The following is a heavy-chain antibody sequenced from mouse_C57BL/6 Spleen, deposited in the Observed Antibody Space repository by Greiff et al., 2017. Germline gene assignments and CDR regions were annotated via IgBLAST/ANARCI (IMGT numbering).Heavy chain of an antibody. CDR3: ARSLSGTHYAMDY. Sequence: QVQLQQPGAELVKPGASVKLSCKASGYTFTSYWMQWVKQRPGQGLEWIGEMDPSDSYTNYNQKFKGKATLTVDTSSSTAYMQLSSLTSEDSAVYYCARSLSGTHYAMDYWGQGTSVTVSS. CDR2: MDPSDSYT. J-gene: IGHJ4*01. V-gene: IGHV1-50*01. D-gene: IGHD4-1*01. CDR1: GYTFTSYW.